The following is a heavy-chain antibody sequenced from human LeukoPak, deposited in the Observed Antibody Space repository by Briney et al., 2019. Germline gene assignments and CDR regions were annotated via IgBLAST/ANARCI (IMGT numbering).Heavy chain of an antibody. CDR2: ISGSGGST. CDR1: GFTFSSYA. D-gene: IGHD3-16*01. CDR3: ARASRFVWERYATFDY. Sequence: PGGSLRLSCAASGFTFSSYAMSWVRQAPGKGLEWVSAISGSGGSTYYADSVKGRFTISRDNAKNSLYLQMNSLRAEDTAVYYCARASRFVWERYATFDYWGQGTLVTVSS. J-gene: IGHJ4*02. V-gene: IGHV3-23*01.